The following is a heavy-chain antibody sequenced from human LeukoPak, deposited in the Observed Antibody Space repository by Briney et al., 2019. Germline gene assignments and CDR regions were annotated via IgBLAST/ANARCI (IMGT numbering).Heavy chain of an antibody. CDR1: GYIFTDYY. D-gene: IGHD1-26*01. CDR2: IHSNSGGT. CDR3: ARVKVGARDSGMDV. V-gene: IGHV1-2*02. Sequence: ASVKVSCKASGYIFTDYYINWVRQAPGQGLEWMAWIHSNSGGTSFAQKFQGRVTMTRDTSVNTAYMDPSSLRSDDTAVYYCARVKVGARDSGMDVWGQGTTVTVSS. J-gene: IGHJ6*02.